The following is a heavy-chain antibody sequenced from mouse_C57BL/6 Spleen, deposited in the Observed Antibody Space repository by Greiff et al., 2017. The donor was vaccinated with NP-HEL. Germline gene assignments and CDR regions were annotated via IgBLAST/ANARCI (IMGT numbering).Heavy chain of an antibody. CDR1: GYSFTGYY. D-gene: IGHD2-4*01. Sequence: VQLQQSGPELVKPGASVKISSKASGYSFTGYYMNWVKQSPEKSLEWIGEINPSTGGTTYNQKFKAKATLTVDKSSSTAYMQLKSLTSEDSAVYYCARWENDYGYYAMDYWGQGTSVTVSS. CDR3: ARWENDYGYYAMDY. J-gene: IGHJ4*01. V-gene: IGHV1-42*01. CDR2: INPSTGGT.